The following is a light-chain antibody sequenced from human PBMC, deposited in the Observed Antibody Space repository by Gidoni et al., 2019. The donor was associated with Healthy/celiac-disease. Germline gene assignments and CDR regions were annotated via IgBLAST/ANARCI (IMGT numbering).Light chain of an antibody. Sequence: PPTLSVSPWERATLSSRASQSVNSNLAWYQQKPGQALRLLIYGASTRATGIPARFSGSGSGTECTLTISSLQSEDFAVYYCQQYTNWPYTFXQXTKREIK. J-gene: IGKJ2*01. CDR1: QSVNSN. V-gene: IGKV3-15*01. CDR2: GAS. CDR3: QQYTNWPYT.